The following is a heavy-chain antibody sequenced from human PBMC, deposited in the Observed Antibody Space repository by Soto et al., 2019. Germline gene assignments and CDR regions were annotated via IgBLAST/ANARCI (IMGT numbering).Heavy chain of an antibody. CDR1: GYTFTGYY. Sequence: ASVKVSCKASGYTFTGYYMHWVRQAPGQGLEWMGWINPNSGGTNYAQKFQGWVTMTRDTSISTAYMELSRLRSDDTAVYYCARGGPLANYDFWSGYPTVGYYGMDVWGQGTTVTVSS. D-gene: IGHD3-3*01. CDR3: ARGGPLANYDFWSGYPTVGYYGMDV. J-gene: IGHJ6*02. CDR2: INPNSGGT. V-gene: IGHV1-2*04.